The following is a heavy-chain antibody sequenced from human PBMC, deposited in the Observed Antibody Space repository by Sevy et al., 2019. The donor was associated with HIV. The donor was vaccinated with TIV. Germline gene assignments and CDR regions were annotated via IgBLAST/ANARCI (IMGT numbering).Heavy chain of an antibody. V-gene: IGHV3-15*01. J-gene: IGHJ4*02. CDR3: TRDHRRDVIVVVPFEY. CDR2: IRSKAGGGTT. Sequence: GGSLRLSCAASGFTFSNAWMSWVRQSPGKGLEWVGRIRSKAGGGTTDYATIVKGKMTISRDVSRDILYLQLNSLETEDTAVYYCTRDHRRDVIVVVPFEYWGQGTLVTVSS. CDR1: GFTFSNAW. D-gene: IGHD3-22*01.